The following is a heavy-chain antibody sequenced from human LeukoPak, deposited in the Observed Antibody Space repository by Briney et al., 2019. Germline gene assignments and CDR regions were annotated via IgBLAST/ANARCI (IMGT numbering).Heavy chain of an antibody. J-gene: IGHJ4*02. V-gene: IGHV4-59*01. CDR3: ARDRGDGYDYFWDY. CDR1: GGSISTYY. CDR2: IYYTGSA. Sequence: PSETLSLTCTVSGGSISTYYWSWIRQPPGKGLEWIGYIYYTGSANYNPSLKSRVTISVDTSKNQFSLKLSSVTAADTAVYYCARDRGDGYDYFWDYWGQGTLVTVSS. D-gene: IGHD5-12*01.